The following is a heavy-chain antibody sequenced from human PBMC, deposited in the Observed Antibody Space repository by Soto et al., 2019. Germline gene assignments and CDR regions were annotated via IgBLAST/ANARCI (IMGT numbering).Heavy chain of an antibody. V-gene: IGHV3-23*01. J-gene: IGHJ4*02. CDR1: GFTFSSYA. CDR3: AKDGEDIVVVPAAIFFDY. D-gene: IGHD2-2*01. CDR2: ISGSGGST. Sequence: GGSLRLSCAASGFTFSSYAMSWVRQAPGKGLEWVSAISGSGGSTYYADSVKGRFTIFRDNSKNTLYLQMNSLRAEDTAVYYCAKDGEDIVVVPAAIFFDYWGQGTLVTVSS.